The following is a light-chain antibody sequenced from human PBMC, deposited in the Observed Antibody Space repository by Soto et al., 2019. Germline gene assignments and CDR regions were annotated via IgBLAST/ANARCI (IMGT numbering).Light chain of an antibody. J-gene: IGKJ1*01. V-gene: IGKV1-39*01. Sequence: DIEVTQTPSSLSASVGDRVTIPFRASQTINNYLNWYQQKPGKAPNLLIYATSTLQSGVPSRFSGSGSGTEFTLTISSLQAEDFVTYYCQQGFSTVSFGQGTKV. CDR3: QQGFSTVS. CDR2: ATS. CDR1: QTINNY.